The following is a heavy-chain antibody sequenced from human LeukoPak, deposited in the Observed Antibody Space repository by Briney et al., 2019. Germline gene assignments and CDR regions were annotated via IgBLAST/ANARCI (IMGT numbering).Heavy chain of an antibody. D-gene: IGHD6-19*01. CDR3: VKNGIYSSGWYGGYFDY. Sequence: GGSLRLSCAASGFTFSSYAMHWVRQAPGKGLEFVSAISSNGGSTYYADSVKGRFTISRDNSKNTLYLQVSSLRADDTAVYYCVKNGIYSSGWYGGYFDYWGQGTLVTVSS. V-gene: IGHV3-64D*09. CDR1: GFTFSSYA. CDR2: ISSNGGST. J-gene: IGHJ4*02.